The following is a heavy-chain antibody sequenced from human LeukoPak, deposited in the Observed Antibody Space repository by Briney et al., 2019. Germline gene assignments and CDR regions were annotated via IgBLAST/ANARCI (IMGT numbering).Heavy chain of an antibody. CDR2: ISGSGGST. CDR1: GFTFSSYG. D-gene: IGHD6-13*01. V-gene: IGHV3-23*01. CDR3: ARIKEDNSRWFPYYFDL. J-gene: IGHJ4*02. Sequence: GGSLRLSCAASGFTFSSYGMSWVRQAPGKGLEWVSAISGSGGSTYYADSVKGRFTISRDNSKNTLYLQMISLRAEDTAVYFCARIKEDNSRWFPYYFDLWGQGTLVTVSS.